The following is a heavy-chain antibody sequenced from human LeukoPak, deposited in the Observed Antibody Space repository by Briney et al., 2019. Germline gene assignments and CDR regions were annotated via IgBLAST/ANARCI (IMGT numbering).Heavy chain of an antibody. CDR1: GFAFGDYA. D-gene: IGHD3-3*01. CDR3: TRDGIPETNWSGYYIDY. CDR2: IRSKTHGGTT. J-gene: IGHJ4*02. Sequence: QSGGSLRLSCTASGFAFGDYALSWVRQAPGKGLEWVGFIRSKTHGGTTEFAAPVKGRFSISRDDSKRIAYLQMNSLKTEDTAVYYCTRDGIPETNWSGYYIDYWGQGTLVTVSS. V-gene: IGHV3-49*04.